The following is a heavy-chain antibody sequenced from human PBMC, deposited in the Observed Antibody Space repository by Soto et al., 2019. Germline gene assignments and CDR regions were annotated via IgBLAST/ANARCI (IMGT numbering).Heavy chain of an antibody. CDR2: IGTAGDT. D-gene: IGHD6-19*01. CDR3: ARGLYSSGWYYFDY. V-gene: IGHV3-13*01. Sequence: GGSLRLSCAASGFTFSSYDMHWVRQATGKGLEWVSAIGTAGDTYYPGSVKGRFTISRENAKNSLYLQMNSLRAGDTAVYYCARGLYSSGWYYFDYWGQGTLVTVYS. CDR1: GFTFSSYD. J-gene: IGHJ4*02.